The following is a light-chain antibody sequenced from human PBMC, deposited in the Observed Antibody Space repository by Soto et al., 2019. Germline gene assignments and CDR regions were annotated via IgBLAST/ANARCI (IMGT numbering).Light chain of an antibody. CDR2: GTS. V-gene: IGKV3-20*01. J-gene: IGKJ4*01. CDR3: QYYGSSVT. CDR1: QSLSNDH. Sequence: EIVVTQSPGTLSLSPGARATLSCRASQSLSNDHLPWYQQKPGQAPRLLIYGTSNRATGGIADRFSGSGSGTDFTLTISRLEPEDFAVYYCQYYGSSVTFAGGTKVEIK.